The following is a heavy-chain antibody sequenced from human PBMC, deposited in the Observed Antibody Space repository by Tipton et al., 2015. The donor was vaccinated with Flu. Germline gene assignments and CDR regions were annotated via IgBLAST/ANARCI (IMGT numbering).Heavy chain of an antibody. Sequence: GLVKPSETLSLTCTVSGGSISSYYWSWIRQPLGKGLEWIGYIYYSGSTNYNPSLKSRVTISVDTSKNQFSLKLSSVTAADTAVYYCAREQSGYSSSWPLNYYYYYYMDVWGKGTAVTVSS. D-gene: IGHD6-13*01. CDR3: AREQSGYSSSWPLNYYYYYYMDV. V-gene: IGHV4-59*12. J-gene: IGHJ6*03. CDR1: GGSISSYY. CDR2: IYYSGST.